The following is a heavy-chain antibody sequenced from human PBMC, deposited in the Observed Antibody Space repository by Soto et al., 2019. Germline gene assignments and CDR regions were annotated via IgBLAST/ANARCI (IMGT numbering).Heavy chain of an antibody. D-gene: IGHD6-6*01. CDR2: ISSSGSTI. V-gene: IGHV3-11*01. J-gene: IGHJ4*02. CDR3: ARVTREYTAWGDVFDY. CDR1: GFTFSDCY. Sequence: GGSLRLSCAASGFTFSDCYMSWIRQAPGQGLEWVSYISSSGSTIYYADSVKGRFTISRDNAKNSLYLQMNSLRAEDTAVYYCARVTREYTAWGDVFDYWGQGTLVTVSS.